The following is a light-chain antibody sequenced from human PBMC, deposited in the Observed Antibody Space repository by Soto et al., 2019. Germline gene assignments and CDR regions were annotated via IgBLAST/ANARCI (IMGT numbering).Light chain of an antibody. J-gene: IGKJ1*01. V-gene: IGKV1-33*01. Sequence: DIQMTQSPSSLSASVGDRVTITCQASQDISNYLNWYQQKPGKAPKLLIYDASNLETGVPSRFSGSGSGTDFTFTISSLQPEDIATYYCQQSYSTPWTFGQGNKVDIK. CDR2: DAS. CDR1: QDISNY. CDR3: QQSYSTPWT.